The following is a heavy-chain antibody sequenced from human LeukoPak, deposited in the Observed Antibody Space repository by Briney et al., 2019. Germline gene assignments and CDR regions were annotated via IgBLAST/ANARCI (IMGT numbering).Heavy chain of an antibody. CDR1: GFTFSSYA. V-gene: IGHV3-30*04. CDR3: ARSRPMITFGGLFFDY. J-gene: IGHJ4*02. Sequence: GGSLRLSCAASGFTFSSYAMHWVRQAPGKGLEWVAVISYDGSNKYYADSVKGRFTISRDNSKNTLYLQMNSLRAEDTAVYYCARSRPMITFGGLFFDYWGQGTLVTVSS. D-gene: IGHD3-16*01. CDR2: ISYDGSNK.